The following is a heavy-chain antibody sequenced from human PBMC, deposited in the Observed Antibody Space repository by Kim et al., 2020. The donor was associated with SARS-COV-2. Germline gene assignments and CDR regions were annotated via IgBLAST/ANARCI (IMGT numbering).Heavy chain of an antibody. CDR3: AKDFEYCSGGSCSDAFDI. J-gene: IGHJ3*02. D-gene: IGHD2-15*01. V-gene: IGHV3-43*01. Sequence: KGRFTISRDNSKNSLYLQMNSLRTEDTALYYCAKDFEYCSGGSCSDAFDIWGQGTMVTVSS.